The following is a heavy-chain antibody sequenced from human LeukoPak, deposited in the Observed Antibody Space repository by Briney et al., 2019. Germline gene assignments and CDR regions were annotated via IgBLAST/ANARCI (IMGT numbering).Heavy chain of an antibody. D-gene: IGHD3-22*01. Sequence: GGSLRLSCAASGFNFSDYYMSWVCQAPGRGLEWISFFSSGDTNIKYADSVKGRFTISRDNANHSLYLQMNSLRAEDTAVYFCAREIHSTGYYYVGGYMDVWGEGTTVTVSS. V-gene: IGHV3-11*04. CDR2: FSSGDTNI. J-gene: IGHJ6*03. CDR1: GFNFSDYY. CDR3: AREIHSTGYYYVGGYMDV.